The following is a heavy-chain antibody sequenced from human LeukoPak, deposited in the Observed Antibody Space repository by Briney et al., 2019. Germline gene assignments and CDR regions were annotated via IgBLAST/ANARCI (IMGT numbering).Heavy chain of an antibody. CDR3: ARADPYCSGGSCSLVY. CDR2: IYYSGST. J-gene: IGHJ4*02. Sequence: SETLSLTCTVSGGSISSYYWSWIRQPPGKGLEWIGYIYYSGSTNYNPSLKSRVTISVDTSKNQFSLKLSSVTAADTAVYYCARADPYCSGGSCSLVYWGQGTLVTVSS. D-gene: IGHD2-15*01. CDR1: GGSISSYY. V-gene: IGHV4-59*01.